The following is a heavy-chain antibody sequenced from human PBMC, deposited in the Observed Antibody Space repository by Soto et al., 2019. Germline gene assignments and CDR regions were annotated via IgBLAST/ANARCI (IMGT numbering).Heavy chain of an antibody. V-gene: IGHV3-23*01. D-gene: IGHD3-10*01. J-gene: IGHJ6*02. CDR3: AKDGSGSYYYYYYGMDV. CDR2: ISGSGGST. CDR1: GFTFISYA. Sequence: GGSLRLLCAASGFTFISYATSCLRQAPGKMLEWVSAISGSGGSTYYADSVKGRFTIYRDNSKNTLYLQMNSLRGEETAVYYCAKDGSGSYYYYYYGMDVWGQGTTVTVS.